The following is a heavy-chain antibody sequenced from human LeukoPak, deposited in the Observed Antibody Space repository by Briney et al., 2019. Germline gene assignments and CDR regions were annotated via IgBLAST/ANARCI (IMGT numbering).Heavy chain of an antibody. CDR2: INAGNGHT. D-gene: IGHD1-26*01. V-gene: IGHV1-3*01. CDR1: GYTFSGYA. Sequence: ASVKVSCKASGYTFSGYAIHWVRLAPGQRFEWMGWINAGNGHTKYSQNFQGRVTITRDSSANIVYMDVSSLTSEDTAVYYCARDGSYAIVGDARHFDYWGQGTLVTVSS. CDR3: ARDGSYAIVGDARHFDY. J-gene: IGHJ4*02.